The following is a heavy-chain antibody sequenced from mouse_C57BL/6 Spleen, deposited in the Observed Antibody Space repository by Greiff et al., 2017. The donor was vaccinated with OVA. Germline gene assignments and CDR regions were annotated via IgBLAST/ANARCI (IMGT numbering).Heavy chain of an antibody. Sequence: QVQLQQPGAELVKPGASVKLSCKASGYTFTSYWMHWVKQRPGRGLEWIGRIDPNSGGTKYNEKFKGKATLTADKSSSTAYMQISSLTSEDSAVYFCASLYGYDDGYFDYWGQGTTLTVSS. CDR3: ASLYGYDDGYFDY. D-gene: IGHD2-2*01. J-gene: IGHJ2*01. CDR2: IDPNSGGT. V-gene: IGHV1-62-3*01. CDR1: GYTFTSYW.